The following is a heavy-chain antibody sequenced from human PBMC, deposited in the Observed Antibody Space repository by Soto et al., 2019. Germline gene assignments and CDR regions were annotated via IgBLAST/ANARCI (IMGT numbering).Heavy chain of an antibody. J-gene: IGHJ6*02. CDR3: AREGHYYYYYGMDV. CDR2: ISSSSSTI. CDR1: GFTFSSYS. V-gene: IGHV3-48*02. Sequence: EVQLVESGGGLVQPGGSLRLSCAGTGFTFSSYSMNWVRQAPGKGLEWVSYISSSSSTICYADSVKGRFTISRDNAKNSLYLQMISLRHEDPAVYYCAREGHYYYYYGMDVWGQGTTVTVSS.